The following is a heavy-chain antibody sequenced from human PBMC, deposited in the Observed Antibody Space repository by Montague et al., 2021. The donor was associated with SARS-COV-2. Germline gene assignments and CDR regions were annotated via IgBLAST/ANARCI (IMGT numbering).Heavy chain of an antibody. J-gene: IGHJ4*02. CDR2: IYHSGSA. V-gene: IGHV4-39*07. CDR1: GVSISSSSYY. CDR3: ARVPGSGTYWSGDY. D-gene: IGHD1-26*01. Sequence: SETLSLTCTVSGVSISSSSYYWGWVRQPPGKGLEWIGSIYHSGSAYYNPSLKSRVTISIDTSKNQFSLKLSSVTAADTAVYYCARVPGSGTYWSGDYWGQGTLVTVSS.